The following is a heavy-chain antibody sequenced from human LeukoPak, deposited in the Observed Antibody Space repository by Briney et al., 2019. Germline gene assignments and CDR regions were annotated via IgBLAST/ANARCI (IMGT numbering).Heavy chain of an antibody. V-gene: IGHV4-59*01. CDR1: GDSMSSYY. J-gene: IGHJ4*02. CDR3: TRLGVLGYSYGPSPIDY. Sequence: SETLSLTCTVSGDSMSSYYWSWIRQPPGKGLEWIGYIYYTGNTNYNPSLTSRVTMSVDTSKNQFSLKLSSVTAADKAVYYCTRLGVLGYSYGPSPIDYWGQGTLVTVSS. CDR2: IYYTGNT. D-gene: IGHD5-18*01.